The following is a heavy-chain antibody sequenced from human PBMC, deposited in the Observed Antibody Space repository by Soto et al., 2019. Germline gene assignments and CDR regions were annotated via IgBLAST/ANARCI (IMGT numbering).Heavy chain of an antibody. CDR1: GFSLRCSAVG. J-gene: IGHJ2*01. D-gene: IGHD2-15*01. CDR2: IYLDYDK. V-gene: IGHV2-5*02. Sequence: QITLKESGTTLVKPTQTRTLTCTFSGFSLRCSAVGVGWIRPPPGTALAWLALIYLDYDKRSSPSLKSRRTTSKDTTKTQVALKRTHRDPEDTATCSGGRRWGSGSDFRGGFDRGGGGTLVTVSS. CDR3: GRRWGSGSDFRGGFDR.